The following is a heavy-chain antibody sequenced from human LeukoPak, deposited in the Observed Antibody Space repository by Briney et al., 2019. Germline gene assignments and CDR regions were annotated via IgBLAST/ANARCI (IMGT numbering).Heavy chain of an antibody. CDR3: ARGVAAAGTRGDWFDP. CDR1: GGSISSGGYS. J-gene: IGHJ5*02. V-gene: IGHV4-30-2*01. CDR2: IYHSGST. Sequence: SQTLSLTCAVSGGSISSGGYSWGWIRQPPGKGLEWIGYIYHSGSTYYNPSLKSRVTISVDRSKNQFSLKPSSVTAADTAVYYCARGVAAAGTRGDWFDPWGQGTLVTVSS. D-gene: IGHD6-13*01.